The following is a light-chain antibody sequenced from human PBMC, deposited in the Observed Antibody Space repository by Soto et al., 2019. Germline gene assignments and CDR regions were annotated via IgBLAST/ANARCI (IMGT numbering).Light chain of an antibody. V-gene: IGLV2-8*01. J-gene: IGLJ3*02. CDR2: EVT. CDR1: SSDIGGYDH. CDR3: SSFAGPVWV. Sequence: QSVLTQPPSASGSPGQSVTISCTGTSSDIGGYDHVSWYQQHPGKAPKVMIYEVTKRPSGVPDRFSGSKAGNTASLTVFGLQAEDGADYYCSSFAGPVWVFGGGTKVTVL.